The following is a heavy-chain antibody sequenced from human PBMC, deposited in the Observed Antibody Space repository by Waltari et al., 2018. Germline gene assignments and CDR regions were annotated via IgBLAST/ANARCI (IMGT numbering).Heavy chain of an antibody. Sequence: EVQLVESGGGLVQPGGSLRLSCAASGFNFSSYWMGWCRQAPGKGLGWCANIKQDGSEKYYLDSVKGRFTISRDNAKNSLYLQMNSLRAEDTAVYYCARRAWWGDVWGQGTTVTVSS. D-gene: IGHD2-8*02. CDR2: IKQDGSEK. V-gene: IGHV3-7*01. CDR3: ARRAWWGDV. J-gene: IGHJ6*02. CDR1: GFNFSSYW.